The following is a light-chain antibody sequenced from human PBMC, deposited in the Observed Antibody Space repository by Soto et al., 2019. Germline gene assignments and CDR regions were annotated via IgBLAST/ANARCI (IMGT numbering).Light chain of an antibody. V-gene: IGLV2-23*01. CDR1: SSDVGSYNL. Sequence: QSALTQPASASGSPGQSITISCTVTSSDVGSYNLGYWYQPLPGKAPKLRIYEGSKRPSGGSHSFYGSKSGNTASLTISGLQDEDEADYYCCSYAGSSTYVVFGGGTKLTVL. CDR3: CSYAGSSTYVV. CDR2: EGS. J-gene: IGLJ2*01.